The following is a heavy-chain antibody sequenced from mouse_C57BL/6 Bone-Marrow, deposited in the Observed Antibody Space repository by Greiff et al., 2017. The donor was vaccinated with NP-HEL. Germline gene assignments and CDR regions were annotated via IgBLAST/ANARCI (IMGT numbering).Heavy chain of an antibody. CDR2: IYPRDGST. CDR1: GYTFTSYD. Sequence: QVQLKQSGPELVKPGASVKLSCKASGYTFTSYDINWVKQWPGQGLEWIGWIYPRDGSTKYNEKFKGKATVTVDTSSSTAYMELHSLTSEDSAVYFCAKVAVVEDYAMDYWGQGTSVTVSS. J-gene: IGHJ4*01. V-gene: IGHV1-85*01. CDR3: AKVAVVEDYAMDY. D-gene: IGHD1-1*01.